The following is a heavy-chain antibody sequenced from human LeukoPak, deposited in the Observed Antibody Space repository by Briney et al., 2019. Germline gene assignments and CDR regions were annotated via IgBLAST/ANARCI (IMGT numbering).Heavy chain of an antibody. D-gene: IGHD1-14*01. CDR1: GFPFASYV. V-gene: IGHV3-23*01. J-gene: IGHJ4*02. CDR3: AKAPLTRTLGPFAY. Sequence: GGSLRLSYAASGFPFASYVMGWVRQAPGKGLEWVSTISGSAGSTYSAHSVKGRSTISRDNSENTLYLHMNSLGAEDTAVYYCAKAPLTRTLGPFAYWGQGSLVTVSS. CDR2: ISGSAGST.